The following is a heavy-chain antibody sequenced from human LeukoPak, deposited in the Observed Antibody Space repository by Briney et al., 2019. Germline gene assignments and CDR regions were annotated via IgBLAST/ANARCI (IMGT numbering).Heavy chain of an antibody. CDR2: ISSSGSTI. J-gene: IGHJ4*02. D-gene: IGHD6-13*01. CDR1: GFTFSSYW. V-gene: IGHV3-48*04. CDR3: ARDIAAAGTGLVV. Sequence: GGSLRLSCAASGFTFSSYWMSWVRQAPGKGLEWVSYISSSGSTIYYADSVKGRFTISRDNAKNSLYLQMNSLRAEDTAVYYCARDIAAAGTGLVVWGQGTLVTVSS.